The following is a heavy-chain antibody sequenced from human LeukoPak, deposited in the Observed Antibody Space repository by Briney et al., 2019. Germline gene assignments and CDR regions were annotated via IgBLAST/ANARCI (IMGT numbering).Heavy chain of an antibody. J-gene: IGHJ4*02. V-gene: IGHV6-1*01. Sequence: SQTLSPTCAISGDSVSSKSAAWNWIRQSPSRGLEWLGRTYYRSKWYNDYAVSVKSRISVNPDTTKNQFSLQLSSVTPEGTAVYYCARAYYDISTGYLDYWGQGTLVTVSP. CDR2: TYYRSKWYN. D-gene: IGHD3-9*01. CDR3: ARAYYDISTGYLDY. CDR1: GDSVSSKSAA.